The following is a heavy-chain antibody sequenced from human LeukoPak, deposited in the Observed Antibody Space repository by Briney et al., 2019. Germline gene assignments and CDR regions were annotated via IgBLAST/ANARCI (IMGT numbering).Heavy chain of an antibody. Sequence: GGSLRHSCAASGFTFSSYSMNWVRQAPGKGLEWVSYISSSSSTIYYADSVKGRFTISRDNAKNSLYLQMNSLRDEDTAVYYCARDQIAAATLGATYYYGMDVWGQGTTVTVSS. J-gene: IGHJ6*02. CDR2: ISSSSSTI. D-gene: IGHD6-13*01. CDR1: GFTFSSYS. V-gene: IGHV3-48*02. CDR3: ARDQIAAATLGATYYYGMDV.